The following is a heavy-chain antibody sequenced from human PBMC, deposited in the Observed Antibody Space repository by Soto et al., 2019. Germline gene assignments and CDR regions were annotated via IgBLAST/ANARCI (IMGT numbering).Heavy chain of an antibody. CDR3: ARGVGSGSYYNQYNWFDP. V-gene: IGHV1-18*01. CDR1: GYTFTNYG. D-gene: IGHD3-10*01. J-gene: IGHJ5*02. Sequence: GASVKVSCKASGYTFTNYGISWVRQAPGQGLEWKGWINVYNGNTKYAQKVQGRVTMTTDTSTSTAYMELRSLRSDDTALYYCARGVGSGSYYNQYNWFDPWGQGTLVTVSS. CDR2: INVYNGNT.